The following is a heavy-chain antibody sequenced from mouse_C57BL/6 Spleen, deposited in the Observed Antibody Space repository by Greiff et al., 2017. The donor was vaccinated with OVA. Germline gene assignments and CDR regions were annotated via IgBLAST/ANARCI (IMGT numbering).Heavy chain of an antibody. Sequence: VKLMESGPELVKPGASVKISCKASGYAFSSSWMNWVKQRPGKGLEWIGRIYPGDGDTNYNGKFKGKATLTADKSSSTAYMQLSSLTSEDSAVYFCARNLAGTKGLYAMDDWGQGTSVTVAS. CDR3: ARNLAGTKGLYAMDD. CDR2: IYPGDGDT. D-gene: IGHD4-1*01. J-gene: IGHJ4*01. CDR1: GYAFSSSW. V-gene: IGHV1-82*01.